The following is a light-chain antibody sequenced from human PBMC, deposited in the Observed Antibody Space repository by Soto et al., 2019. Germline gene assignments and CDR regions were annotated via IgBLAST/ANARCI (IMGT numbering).Light chain of an antibody. V-gene: IGKV1-9*01. Sequence: DIHLAQSPSSLCGYVGDRVTITCRVSQAITNNLAWYQQKPGNPPRLLIYEESTLHSGVPSRFSGRKVGTQFILTIDSLQPDDFATYYCQPVKSYPRTLGGGTKVDIK. CDR2: EES. CDR1: QAITNN. CDR3: QPVKSYPRT. J-gene: IGKJ4*01.